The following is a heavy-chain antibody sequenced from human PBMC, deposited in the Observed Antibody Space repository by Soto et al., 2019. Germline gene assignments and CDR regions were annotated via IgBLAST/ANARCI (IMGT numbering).Heavy chain of an antibody. D-gene: IGHD5-18*01. Sequence: PSQTLSLTCAISGDSVSSNSAAWNWIRQSPSRGLEWLGRTYYRSKWYNDYAVSVKSRITINPDTSKNQFSLQLNSVTPEDTAVDYCARDRPTAMVSRYYFDYWGQGTLVTVSS. J-gene: IGHJ4*02. CDR1: GDSVSSNSAA. V-gene: IGHV6-1*01. CDR3: ARDRPTAMVSRYYFDY. CDR2: TYYRSKWYN.